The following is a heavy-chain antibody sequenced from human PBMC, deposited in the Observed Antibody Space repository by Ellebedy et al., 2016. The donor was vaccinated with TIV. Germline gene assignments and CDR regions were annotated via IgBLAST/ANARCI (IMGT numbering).Heavy chain of an antibody. CDR1: GFTFSSYG. J-gene: IGHJ6*02. D-gene: IGHD6-13*01. Sequence: PGGSLRLSCAASGFTFSSYGMHWVRQAPGKGLEWVAVIWYDGSNKYYADSVKGRFTISRDNSKNTLYLQMNSLRAEDTAVYYCARDIGGPCSSSWYIFHYYGMDVWGQGTTVTVSS. CDR3: ARDIGGPCSSSWYIFHYYGMDV. V-gene: IGHV3-33*08. CDR2: IWYDGSNK.